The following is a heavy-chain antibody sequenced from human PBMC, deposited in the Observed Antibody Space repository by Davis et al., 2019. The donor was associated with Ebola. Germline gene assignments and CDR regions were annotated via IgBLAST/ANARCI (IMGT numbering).Heavy chain of an antibody. Sequence: PGGSLRLSCAASGFTFSSYGMHWVRQAPGKGLVWVSRINSDGSSTSYADSVKGRFTISRDNAKNSLFLEMNSLRAEDTAFYYCASGDRRGRSYDMDVWGQGTTVTVSS. CDR3: ASGDRRGRSYDMDV. CDR2: INSDGSST. CDR1: GFTFSSYG. V-gene: IGHV3-74*01. J-gene: IGHJ6*03. D-gene: IGHD3-22*01.